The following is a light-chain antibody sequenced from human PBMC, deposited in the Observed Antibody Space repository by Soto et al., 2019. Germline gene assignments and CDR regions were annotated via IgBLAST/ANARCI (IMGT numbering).Light chain of an antibody. CDR3: QQYGGSA. J-gene: IGKJ5*01. CDR2: GAS. V-gene: IGKV3-20*01. CDR1: QSVSSSY. Sequence: EIVLTQSPGTLSLSPGERATLSCRASQSVSSSYLAWYQQKPGQAPRLLIYGASSRATGIPDRFSGSGSGTDFTLTISRLEPEDFAVYYCQQYGGSALGQGTRLEIK.